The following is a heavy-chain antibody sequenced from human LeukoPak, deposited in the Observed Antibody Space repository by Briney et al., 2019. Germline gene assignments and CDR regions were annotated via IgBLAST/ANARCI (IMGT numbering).Heavy chain of an antibody. CDR1: GFTVSSYS. CDR3: AGGPTLEDY. J-gene: IGHJ4*02. Sequence: GSLRLSCAASGFTVSSYSMNWVRQAPGKGLEWVSPISSSSSYIYYADSVKGRFTISRDNAKNSLYLQMNSLRAEDTAVYYCAGGPTLEDYWGQGTLVTVSS. CDR2: ISSSSSYI. V-gene: IGHV3-21*01. D-gene: IGHD4-23*01.